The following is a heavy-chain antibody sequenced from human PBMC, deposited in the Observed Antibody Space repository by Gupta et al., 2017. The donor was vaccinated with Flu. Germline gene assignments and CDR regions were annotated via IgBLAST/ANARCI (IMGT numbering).Heavy chain of an antibody. CDR2: INPSGGST. CDR1: GYTFTSYY. V-gene: IGHV1-46*01. Sequence: QVQLVQSGAEVKKPGASVKVSCKASGYTFTSYYMHWVRQAPGQGLEWMGIINPSGGSTSYAQKFQGRVTMTRDTSTSTVYMELSSLRSEDTAVYYCARDLGYCSSTSCQDQHDYWGQGTLVTVSS. D-gene: IGHD2-2*01. CDR3: ARDLGYCSSTSCQDQHDY. J-gene: IGHJ4*02.